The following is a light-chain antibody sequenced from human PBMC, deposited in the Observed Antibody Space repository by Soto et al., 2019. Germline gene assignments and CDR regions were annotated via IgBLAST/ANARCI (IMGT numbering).Light chain of an antibody. CDR2: DAS. V-gene: IGKV1-5*02. J-gene: IGKJ1*01. CDR1: QSISSY. CDR3: QAFNSYW. Sequence: ILMTQSPASLSSSIGGRGTGICRASQSISSYLNWYQQKPGKAPKLLIYDASSLESGVPSRFSGSGSGTEFTLTISSLQPVESATSYCQAFNSYWFGHGTKVDIK.